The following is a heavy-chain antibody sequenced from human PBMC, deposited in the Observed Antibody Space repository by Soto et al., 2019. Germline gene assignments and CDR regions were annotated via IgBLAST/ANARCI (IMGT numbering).Heavy chain of an antibody. Sequence: GGSLRLSCAASGFTFSSYSMNWVRQAPGKGLEWVSSISSSSSYIYYAGSVKGRFTISRDNAKNSLYLQMNSLRAEDTAVYYCARAHYGDYGGAFDIWGQGTMVTVSS. CDR3: ARAHYGDYGGAFDI. V-gene: IGHV3-21*01. J-gene: IGHJ3*02. CDR1: GFTFSSYS. D-gene: IGHD4-17*01. CDR2: ISSSSSYI.